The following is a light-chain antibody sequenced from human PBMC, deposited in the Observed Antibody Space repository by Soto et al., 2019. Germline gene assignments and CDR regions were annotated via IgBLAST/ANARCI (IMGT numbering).Light chain of an antibody. CDR1: QRVSSSY. CDR2: GAS. J-gene: IGKJ5*01. CDR3: QQYGSSPNT. V-gene: IGKV3-20*01. Sequence: SPGTLSLSPGERATLSCRASQRVSSSYLAWYQQKPGQAPRLLIYGASRRTTGIPDRFSGSASGTDFTLTISRLEPEDFAVYYCQQYGSSPNTFGQATRLEIK.